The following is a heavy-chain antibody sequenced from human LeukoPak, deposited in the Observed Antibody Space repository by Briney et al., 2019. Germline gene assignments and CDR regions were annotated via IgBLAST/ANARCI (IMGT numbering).Heavy chain of an antibody. CDR3: ARGKREMATRNTPRWHYMDV. CDR2: ISSSGSTI. J-gene: IGHJ6*03. V-gene: IGHV3-11*04. Sequence: PGGSLRLSCAASGFTFSDYYMSWIRQAPGKGLEWVSYISSSGSTIYYADSVKGRFTISRDNAKNSLYLQMNSLRAEDTAVYYCARGKREMATRNTPRWHYMDVWGKGTTVTVSS. D-gene: IGHD5-24*01. CDR1: GFTFSDYY.